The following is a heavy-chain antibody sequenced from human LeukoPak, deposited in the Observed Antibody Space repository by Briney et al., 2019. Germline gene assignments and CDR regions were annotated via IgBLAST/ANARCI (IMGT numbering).Heavy chain of an antibody. CDR1: GFTFSSYA. D-gene: IGHD6-19*01. CDR2: ISESGSNT. V-gene: IGHV3-23*01. J-gene: IGHJ4*02. CDR3: AKEVVQGLARVPFDY. Sequence: GGSLRLSCAASGFTFSSYAMSWVRQAPGKGLEWVSSISESGSNTHYADSVKGRFTISRDNYKNTVFLQMNSLRAEDTAVYFCAKEVVQGLARVPFDYWGQGILVTVSS.